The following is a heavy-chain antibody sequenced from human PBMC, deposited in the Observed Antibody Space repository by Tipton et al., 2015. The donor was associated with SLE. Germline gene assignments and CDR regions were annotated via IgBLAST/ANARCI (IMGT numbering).Heavy chain of an antibody. V-gene: IGHV4-39*07. J-gene: IGHJ6*03. CDR1: GGSISSSSYY. Sequence: TLSLTCTVSGGSISSSSYYWGWIRQPPGKGLEWIGSIYYSGSTYYNPSLKSRVTISVDTSKNQFSLKLSSVTAADTAVYYCARVGDYSDSSGYRYYYYYMDVWGKGTTVTVSS. CDR2: IYYSGST. D-gene: IGHD3-22*01. CDR3: ARVGDYSDSSGYRYYYYYMDV.